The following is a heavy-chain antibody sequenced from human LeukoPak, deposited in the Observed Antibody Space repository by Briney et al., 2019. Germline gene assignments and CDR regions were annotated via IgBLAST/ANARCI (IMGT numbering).Heavy chain of an antibody. CDR3: ARIRIAAADYYFDY. D-gene: IGHD6-13*01. CDR2: IYYSGST. V-gene: IGHV4-39*07. Sequence: GSLRLSCAASAFTFSNYPMSWVRQPPGKGLEWIGSIYYSGSTYYNPSLKSRVTISVDTSKNQFSLKLSSVTAADTAVYYCARIRIAAADYYFDYWGQGTLVTVSS. J-gene: IGHJ4*02. CDR1: AFTFSNYP.